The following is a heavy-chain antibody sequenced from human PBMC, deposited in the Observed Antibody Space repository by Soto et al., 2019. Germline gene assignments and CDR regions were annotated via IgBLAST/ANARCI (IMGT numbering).Heavy chain of an antibody. CDR3: AKDRGGDCPDNSCYFGADY. D-gene: IGHD2-2*01. V-gene: IGHV3-30*18. Sequence: SGGSLRLSCVGSGFTFSSYGMHWVRQAPGKGLECVAVISDTGSSHYYAASVEGRFTISRENSKNTLSLHMDRLRVEDTAVYYCAKDRGGDCPDNSCYFGADYWGQGT. CDR1: GFTFSSYG. CDR2: ISDTGSSH. J-gene: IGHJ4*02.